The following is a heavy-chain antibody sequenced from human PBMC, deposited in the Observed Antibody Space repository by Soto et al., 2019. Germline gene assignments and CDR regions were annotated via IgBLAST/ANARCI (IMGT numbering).Heavy chain of an antibody. CDR2: MNPNSGNT. CDR3: ARGRIKVGVRGHYYYYYYMDV. V-gene: IGHV1-8*01. CDR1: GYTFTSYA. Sequence: ASVKVSWKASGYTFTSYAMSWVRQATGQGLEWMGWMNPNSGNTGYAQKFQGRVTMTRNTSISTAYMELSSLRSEDTAVYYCARGRIKVGVRGHYYYYYYMDVWGKGTTVTVSS. J-gene: IGHJ6*03. D-gene: IGHD3-10*01.